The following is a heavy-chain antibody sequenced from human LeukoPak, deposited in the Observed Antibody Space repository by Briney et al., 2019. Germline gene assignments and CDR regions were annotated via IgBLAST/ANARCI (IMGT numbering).Heavy chain of an antibody. CDR1: GFTFSSNG. Sequence: GGSLRLSCTASGFTFSSNGMHWVRQAPGKGLEWVAFIRYDGNNRYYSDSVKGRFTVSRDNSKNTLFLQMNSLRAEDTAMYYCAKDLTGWWYFDLWGRGTLVAVSS. D-gene: IGHD3-9*01. CDR3: AKDLTGWWYFDL. CDR2: IRYDGNNR. V-gene: IGHV3-30*02. J-gene: IGHJ2*01.